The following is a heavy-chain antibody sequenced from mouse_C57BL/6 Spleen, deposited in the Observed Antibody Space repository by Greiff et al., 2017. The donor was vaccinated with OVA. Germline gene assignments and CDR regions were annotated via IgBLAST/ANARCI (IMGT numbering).Heavy chain of an antibody. CDR1: GYTFTDYY. Sequence: VQLQQSGPVLVKPGASVKMSCKASGYTFTDYYMNWVKQSHGKSLEWIGVINPYNGGPSYNQKFTGKATLTVDKASSTAYMDLNSLTSEDSAVYYCARSYYGSSSWFAYWGQGTLVTVAA. J-gene: IGHJ3*01. CDR3: ARSYYGSSSWFAY. CDR2: INPYNGGP. V-gene: IGHV1-19*01. D-gene: IGHD1-1*01.